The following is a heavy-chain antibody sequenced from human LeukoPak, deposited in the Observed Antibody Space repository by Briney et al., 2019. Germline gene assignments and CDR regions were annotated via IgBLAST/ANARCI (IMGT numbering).Heavy chain of an antibody. CDR1: GYTFTSYD. Sequence: ASVTVSFTASGYTFTSYDINWVRQATGQGLEWMGCMNPNSGNIGSSQNFEGRVTMTRNTSISTAYMELSSQRSEVTAVYYCARSRGSGLHYYYYYGLDVWGQGTTVTVSS. V-gene: IGHV1-8*01. D-gene: IGHD3-10*01. J-gene: IGHJ6*02. CDR2: MNPNSGNI. CDR3: ARSRGSGLHYYYYYGLDV.